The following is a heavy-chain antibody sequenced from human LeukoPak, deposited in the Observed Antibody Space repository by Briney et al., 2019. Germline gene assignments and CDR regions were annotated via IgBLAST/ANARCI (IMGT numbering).Heavy chain of an antibody. D-gene: IGHD4-17*01. CDR1: GGSFSGYY. CDR3: ARIQSFYGDYSYDY. J-gene: IGHJ4*02. Sequence: SETLSLTRAVYGGSFSGYYWSWIRQPPGKGLEWIGEINPSGSTNYNPSLKSRVTISVDTSKNQFSLKLSSVTAADTAVYYCARIQSFYGDYSYDYWGQGTLVTVSS. V-gene: IGHV4-34*01. CDR2: INPSGST.